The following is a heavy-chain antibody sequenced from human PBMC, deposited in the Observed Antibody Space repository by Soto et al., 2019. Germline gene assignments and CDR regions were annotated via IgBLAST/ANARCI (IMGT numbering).Heavy chain of an antibody. D-gene: IGHD6-19*01. CDR2: LSRSGKTI. Sequence: QVQLVESGGGLVQPGGSLRLSCAASGFTFGNYEMSWIRQAAGKGPEWVSFLSRSGKTIYYADSVKGLFSISRDNAEYSLYPQMESLRIEDTSTSFGSRISGWYEVDAFDMWGQGTMVTVSA. J-gene: IGHJ3*02. V-gene: IGHV3-11*01. CDR3: SRISGWYEVDAFDM. CDR1: GFTFGNYE.